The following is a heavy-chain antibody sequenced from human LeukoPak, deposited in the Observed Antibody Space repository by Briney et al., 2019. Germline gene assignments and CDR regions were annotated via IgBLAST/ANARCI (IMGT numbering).Heavy chain of an antibody. CDR2: TYYRSKWYS. CDR1: GDSVSTSGVA. V-gene: IGHV6-1*01. D-gene: IGHD6-13*01. CDR3: ARYTSSWFFDS. J-gene: IGHJ4*02. Sequence: SQTLSLTCAISGDSVSTSGVACNWIRQSPSRGLEWLGRTYYRSKWYSDYAVSVRGRITVNPDTSTNQFSLQLNSVTPEDTAVYYCARYTSSWFFDSWGLGTLVTVSS.